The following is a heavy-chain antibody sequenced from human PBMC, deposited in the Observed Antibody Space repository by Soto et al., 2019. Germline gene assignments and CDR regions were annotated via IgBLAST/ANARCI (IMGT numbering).Heavy chain of an antibody. CDR3: ARHGGEYLDY. CDR1: SGSFSGYY. J-gene: IGHJ4*02. D-gene: IGHD2-21*01. V-gene: IGHV4-34*01. CDR2: LYQGLST. Sequence: SETLSLTGAFYSGSFSGYYWSWIRQPPGKGLEWIGELYQGLSTIYNPSLESRVTISGDASKNQFSLKLRSVTAAETAVYYCARHGGEYLDYWGQGTLVVVSS.